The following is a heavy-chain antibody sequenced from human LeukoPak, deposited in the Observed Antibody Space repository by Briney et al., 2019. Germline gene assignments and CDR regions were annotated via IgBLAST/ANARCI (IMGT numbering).Heavy chain of an antibody. J-gene: IGHJ6*03. CDR3: ARRPSRYYNYYYMDV. D-gene: IGHD3-3*01. Sequence: GGSLRLSCTVSGFTLSSYEMSWIRQAPGKGLEWVSSIDYDGGSGHYADSVKGRFTISRDNSNNTLFLHLNSLRGEDTAVYYCARRPSRYYNYYYMDVWGKGTTVTVSS. CDR1: GFTLSSYE. CDR2: IDYDGGSG. V-gene: IGHV3-23*01.